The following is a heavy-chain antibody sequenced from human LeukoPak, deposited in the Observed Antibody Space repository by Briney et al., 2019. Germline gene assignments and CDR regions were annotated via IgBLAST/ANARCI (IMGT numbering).Heavy chain of an antibody. V-gene: IGHV4-30-2*01. CDR1: GGSISSGGYY. Sequence: SQTLSLTCTVSGGSISSGGYYWSWIRQPPGKGLEWIGYIYHSGSTYYNPSLKSRVTISVDRSKNQFSLKLSSVTAADTAVYYCARDFVDYGGNSCFDYWGQGTLVTVSS. J-gene: IGHJ4*02. CDR2: IYHSGST. CDR3: ARDFVDYGGNSCFDY. D-gene: IGHD4-23*01.